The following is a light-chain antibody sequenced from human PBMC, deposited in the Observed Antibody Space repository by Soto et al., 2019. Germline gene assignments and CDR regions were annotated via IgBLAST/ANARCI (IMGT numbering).Light chain of an antibody. J-gene: IGLJ1*01. CDR1: SSDVGYYNY. CDR3: TSYTSDNRSYV. CDR2: EVS. V-gene: IGLV2-14*01. Sequence: QSVLTQPASVSGSPGQSITISCTGTSSDVGYYNYVSWYQEHPGKAPKLMIYEVSNRPSGVSNRFSGSKSANTASLTISGLQADDEAHYYCTSYTSDNRSYVFGTGTKLTVL.